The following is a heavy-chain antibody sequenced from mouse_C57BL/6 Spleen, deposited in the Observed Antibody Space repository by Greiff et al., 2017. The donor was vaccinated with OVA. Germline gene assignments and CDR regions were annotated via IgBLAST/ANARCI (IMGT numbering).Heavy chain of an antibody. CDR1: GYTFTSYW. CDR3: ARSLGYYYGRDYFDY. D-gene: IGHD1-1*01. J-gene: IGHJ2*01. CDR2: IDPNSGGT. V-gene: IGHV1-72*01. Sequence: QVHVKQPGAELVKPGASVKLSCKASGYTFTSYWMHWVKQRPGRGLEWIGRIDPNSGGTKYNEKFKSKATLTVDKPSSTAYMQLSSLTSEDSAVYYCARSLGYYYGRDYFDYWGQGTTLTVSS.